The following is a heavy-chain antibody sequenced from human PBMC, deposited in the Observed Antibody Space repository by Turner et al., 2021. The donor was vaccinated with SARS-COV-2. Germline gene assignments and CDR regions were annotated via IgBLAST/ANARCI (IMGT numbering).Heavy chain of an antibody. J-gene: IGHJ6*02. CDR3: ARDLFQGLRVDGMDV. CDR2: IWYDGSNR. Sequence: QVQLVESGGGVVQPGRSLRLSCAASGFTFGSYGMHWVRQAPGKGLEWVAVIWYDGSNRYYADSVKGRFTISRDNSKNTLYLQMNSLRAEDTAVYYCARDLFQGLRVDGMDVWGQGTTVTVSS. CDR1: GFTFGSYG. V-gene: IGHV3-33*01. D-gene: IGHD6-25*01.